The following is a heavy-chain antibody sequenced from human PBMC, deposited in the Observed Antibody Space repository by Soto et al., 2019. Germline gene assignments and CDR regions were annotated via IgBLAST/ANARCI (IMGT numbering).Heavy chain of an antibody. CDR3: ARHRGGAFNWFDP. Sequence: GDSLKISCKGSGYRFTYYWISWVRQMPGKGLEWMGRIDPSDSYTNYSPSFQGHVTISADKSISTAYLQWSSLKASDTAMYYCARHRGGAFNWFDPWGQGTLVTVSS. CDR1: GYRFTYYW. V-gene: IGHV5-10-1*01. CDR2: IDPSDSYT. D-gene: IGHD3-16*01. J-gene: IGHJ5*02.